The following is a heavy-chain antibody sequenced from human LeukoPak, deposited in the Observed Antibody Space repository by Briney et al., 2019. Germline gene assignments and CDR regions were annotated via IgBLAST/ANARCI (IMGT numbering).Heavy chain of an antibody. CDR3: TARRGGSRLDY. D-gene: IGHD1-26*01. V-gene: IGHV3-49*04. CDR1: GFTFGDYA. J-gene: IGHJ4*02. Sequence: PGGSLRLSCTASGFTFGDYAMSWVRQAPGKGLEWVGFIRSKAYGGTTEYAASVKGRFTISRDDSKSIARLQMNSLKTEDTAVYYCTARRGGSRLDYWGQGTLVTVSS. CDR2: IRSKAYGGTT.